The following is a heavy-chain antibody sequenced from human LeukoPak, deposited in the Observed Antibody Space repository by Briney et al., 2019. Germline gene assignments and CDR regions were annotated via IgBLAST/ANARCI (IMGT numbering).Heavy chain of an antibody. CDR1: GFTYINYE. CDR3: ARDARTSASSIPYYDS. CDR2: ICGGGENV. V-gene: IGHV3-48*03. Sequence: GGSLRLSCAGFGFTYINYEMNWVRQAPGKGLEWVAYICGGGENVYYADSVKGRFTTSRDNVRSSLYLQMNSLRAEDTALYYCARDARTSASSIPYYDSWGQGTLVTVSS. D-gene: IGHD6-6*01. J-gene: IGHJ4*02.